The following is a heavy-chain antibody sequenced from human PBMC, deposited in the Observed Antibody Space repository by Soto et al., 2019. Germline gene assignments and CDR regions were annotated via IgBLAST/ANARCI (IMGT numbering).Heavy chain of an antibody. CDR1: GFTFISYS. CDR3: AKRGSSGGDGGPFYFDY. V-gene: IGHV3-48*02. J-gene: IGHJ4*02. Sequence: GGSLRLSCAASGFTFISYSMTWVRQAPGKGLEWVSYIDTSSRTKFYADSVKGRFTISRDNAKNSLFLQMNSLSDEDTATYYCAKRGSSGGDGGPFYFDYWGQGVQVTVSS. CDR2: IDTSSRTK. D-gene: IGHD2-21*01.